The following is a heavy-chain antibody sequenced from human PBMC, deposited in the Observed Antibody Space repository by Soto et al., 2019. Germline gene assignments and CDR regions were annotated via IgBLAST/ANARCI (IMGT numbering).Heavy chain of an antibody. CDR3: AAELVAGSGSLGH. CDR1: GFTFSSRW. J-gene: IGHJ4*02. CDR2: IRHDGADS. Sequence: EVQLVESGGGSAQPGGSLRLSCAASGFTFSSRWMHWVRQDPGKGLQWVSRIRHDGADSNYADFVGGRFTISRDNTKNTLHLEMNGLRAEDTAVYFCAAELVAGSGSLGHWGQGTLVTVSS. V-gene: IGHV3-74*01. D-gene: IGHD3-10*01.